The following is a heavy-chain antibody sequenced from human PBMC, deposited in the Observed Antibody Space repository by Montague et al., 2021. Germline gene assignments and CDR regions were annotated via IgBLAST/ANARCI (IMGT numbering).Heavy chain of an antibody. CDR1: GGSISSYY. D-gene: IGHD3-10*01. V-gene: IGHV4-59*06. CDR3: ARAFGEPPPPFYFYMDV. CDR2: IYYSGST. Sequence: SETLSLTCTVSGGSISSYYWSWIRQPPGKGLEWIGYIYYSGSTYYNPSLKSRVTMSIDTSENHFSLKLNSVTAADTAVYYCARAFGEPPPPFYFYMDVWGKGTTVSVSS. J-gene: IGHJ6*03.